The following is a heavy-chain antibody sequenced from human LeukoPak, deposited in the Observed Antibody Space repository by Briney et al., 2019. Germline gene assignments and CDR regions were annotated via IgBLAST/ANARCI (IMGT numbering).Heavy chain of an antibody. CDR3: ARLAVAGTDFDY. D-gene: IGHD6-19*01. Sequence: SQTLSLTCAISGDTVSSNSAAWNSIRQSPSRCLEWLGRTYYRSKWHNHYAGSVKSRITINPDTSKNQCSLQLNSVTPEDTAVYYCARLAVAGTDFDYWGQGTPVTASS. CDR2: TYYRSKWHN. V-gene: IGHV6-1*01. J-gene: IGHJ4*02. CDR1: GDTVSSNSAA.